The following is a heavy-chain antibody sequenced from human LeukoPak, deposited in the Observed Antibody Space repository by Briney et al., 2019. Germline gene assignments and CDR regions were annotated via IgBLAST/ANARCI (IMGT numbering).Heavy chain of an antibody. D-gene: IGHD3-22*01. CDR1: GGSFSGYY. CDR2: INHSGST. Sequence: PSETLSLTCAVYGGSFSGYYWSWIRQPPGKGLEWIGEINHSGSTDYNPSLKSRVTISVDTSKNQFSLKLSSVTAADTAVYYCARASFPVYYDSSGYFDYWGQGTLVTVSS. J-gene: IGHJ4*02. CDR3: ARASFPVYYDSSGYFDY. V-gene: IGHV4-34*01.